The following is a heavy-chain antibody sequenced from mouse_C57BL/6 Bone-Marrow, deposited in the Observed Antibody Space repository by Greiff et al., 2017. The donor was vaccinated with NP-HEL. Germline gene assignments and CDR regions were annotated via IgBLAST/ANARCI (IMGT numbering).Heavy chain of an antibody. CDR2: IRNKANNHAT. CDR3: TRTPLLRSSWGAMDY. J-gene: IGHJ4*01. D-gene: IGHD1-2*01. CDR1: GFTFSDAW. V-gene: IGHV6-6*01. Sequence: EVKLVESGGGLVQPGGSMKLSCAASGFTFSDAWMDWVRQSPEKGLEWVAEIRNKANNHATYYAESVKGRFTISRDDSKSSVYLHMNSLRAEDTGIDYCTRTPLLRSSWGAMDYWGQGTSVTVSS.